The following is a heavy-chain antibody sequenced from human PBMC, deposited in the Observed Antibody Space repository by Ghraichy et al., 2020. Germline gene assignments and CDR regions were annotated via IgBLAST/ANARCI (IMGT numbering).Heavy chain of an antibody. Sequence: GGFLRLSCAASGFTFSSYAMSWVRQAPGKGLEWVSAISGSGGSTYYADSVKGRFTISRDNSKNTLYLQMNSLRAEDTAVYYCAKGEGYYYYYGMDVWGQGTTVTVSS. V-gene: IGHV3-23*01. J-gene: IGHJ6*02. CDR3: AKGEGYYYYYGMDV. CDR2: ISGSGGST. CDR1: GFTFSSYA.